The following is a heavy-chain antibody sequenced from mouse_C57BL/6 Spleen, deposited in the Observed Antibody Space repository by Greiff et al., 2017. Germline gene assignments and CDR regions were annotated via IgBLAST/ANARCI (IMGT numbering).Heavy chain of an antibody. Sequence: EVQGVESGGGLVKPGGSLKLSCAASGFTFSSYAMSWVRQTPEKRLEWVATISDGGSYTYYPDNVKGRFTISRDNAKNNLYLQMSHLKSEDTAMYYCARGGISLRGYWYFDVWGTGTTVTVSS. CDR1: GFTFSSYA. V-gene: IGHV5-4*01. CDR3: ARGGISLRGYWYFDV. J-gene: IGHJ1*03. CDR2: ISDGGSYT. D-gene: IGHD2-4*01.